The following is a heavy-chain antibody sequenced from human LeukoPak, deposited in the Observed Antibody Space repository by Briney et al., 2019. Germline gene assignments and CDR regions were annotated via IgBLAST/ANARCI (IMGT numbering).Heavy chain of an antibody. CDR2: TKSKIDGGAT. Sequence: GGSLRLSCAASGFTFSNAWMSWVRQAPGKGLEWVGRTKSKIDGGATDYAEDVKGRFTISRADSRATLYLQMSSLKAEDTAVYYCTTERGSASWYEYYFDNWGQGTLVTVAS. CDR1: GFTFSNAW. J-gene: IGHJ4*02. CDR3: TTERGSASWYEYYFDN. D-gene: IGHD6-13*01. V-gene: IGHV3-15*01.